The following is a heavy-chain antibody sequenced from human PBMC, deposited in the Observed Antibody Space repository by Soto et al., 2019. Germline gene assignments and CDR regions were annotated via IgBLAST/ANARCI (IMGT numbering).Heavy chain of an antibody. CDR1: GFTFSSYS. CDR3: ARVSSPIAVYRDAFDI. Sequence: GGSLRLSCAASGFTFSSYSMNWVRQAPGKGLEWVSSISSSSSYIYYADSVKGRFTISRDNAKNSLYLQMNSLRAEDTAVYYCARVSSPIAVYRDAFDIWGQGTMVTVSS. V-gene: IGHV3-21*01. J-gene: IGHJ3*02. CDR2: ISSSSSYI.